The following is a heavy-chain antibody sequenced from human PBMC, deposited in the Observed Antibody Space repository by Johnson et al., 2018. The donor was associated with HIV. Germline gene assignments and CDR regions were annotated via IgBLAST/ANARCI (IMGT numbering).Heavy chain of an antibody. CDR3: AKVGIVGATTGSFDI. V-gene: IGHV3-30*04. D-gene: IGHD1-26*01. CDR2: ISYDGSNK. CDR1: GFTFSSYA. J-gene: IGHJ3*02. Sequence: QVQLVESGGGVVQPGRSLRLSCAASGFTFSSYAMHWVRQAPGTGLEWVAVISYDGSNKYYADSVKGRFTISRDNSKNTLYLQMNSLRAEEPAVYYCAKVGIVGATTGSFDIWGQGTMVTVSS.